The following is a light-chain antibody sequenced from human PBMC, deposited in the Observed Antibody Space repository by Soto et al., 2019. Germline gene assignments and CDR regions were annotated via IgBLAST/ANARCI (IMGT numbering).Light chain of an antibody. CDR1: SSDVGGYHY. CDR2: DVN. V-gene: IGLV2-11*01. CDR3: CSYAGSYTLV. Sequence: QSALTQPRSVFGSPGQSVTLSCTGTSSDVGGYHYVSWYQHHPGKAPKIIIFDVNQRPSGVPDRFSGSKSGNTASLTISGLQTEDEADYYCCSYAGSYTLVFGGGTKVTVL. J-gene: IGLJ2*01.